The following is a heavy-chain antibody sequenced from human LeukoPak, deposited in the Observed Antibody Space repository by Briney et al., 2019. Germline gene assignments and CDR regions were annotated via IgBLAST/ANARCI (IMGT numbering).Heavy chain of an antibody. D-gene: IGHD4-17*01. CDR3: ARSHGDYVTWFDP. V-gene: IGHV3-23*01. J-gene: IGHJ5*02. CDR1: GFTFSSHA. CDR2: ISGSGDYI. Sequence: SGGSLRLSCQVSGFTFSSHAMSWVRQSPEKGLEWVAGISGSGDYIDYPESVKGRVTISRDNAKNTLYLQMNRLRADDTAVYYCARSHGDYVTWFDPWGQGTLVTVSS.